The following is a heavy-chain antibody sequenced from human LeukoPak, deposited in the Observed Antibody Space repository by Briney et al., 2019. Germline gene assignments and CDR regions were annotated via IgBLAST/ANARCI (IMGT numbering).Heavy chain of an antibody. V-gene: IGHV4-61*02. D-gene: IGHD6-19*01. J-gene: IGHJ6*03. Sequence: PSETLSPTCTVSGGSISSGSYYWSWIRQPAGKGLEWIGRIYTSGSTNYNPSLKSRVTISVDTSKNQFSLKLSSVTAADTAVYYCARDEIAVAGTGYYYYMDVWGKGTTVTVSS. CDR2: IYTSGST. CDR1: GGSISSGSYY. CDR3: ARDEIAVAGTGYYYYMDV.